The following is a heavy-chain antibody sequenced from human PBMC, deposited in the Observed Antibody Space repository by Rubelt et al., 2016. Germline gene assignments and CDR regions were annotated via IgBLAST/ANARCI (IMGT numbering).Heavy chain of an antibody. CDR1: GGSISSSTYY. J-gene: IGHJ4*02. V-gene: IGHV4-39*07. Sequence: QLQLQESGPGLVKPSETLSLTCTVSGGSISSSTYYRGWIRQPPGKGLEWIGSIYYSGSTYYNPSLKGRVTISVDTSRNPFSLKLSSVTAADTAVYYRAIGHGVGALSDPHFDYWGQGTLVTVSS. D-gene: IGHD1-26*01. CDR2: IYYSGST. CDR3: AIGHGVGALSDPHFDY.